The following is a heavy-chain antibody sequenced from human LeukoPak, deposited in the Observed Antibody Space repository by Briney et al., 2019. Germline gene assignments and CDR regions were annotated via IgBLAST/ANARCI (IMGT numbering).Heavy chain of an antibody. CDR3: ATSSNAPGNH. CDR2: IKEDGSAQ. V-gene: IGHV3-7*01. Sequence: GALRLSCAASGFTFNSYWMSWVRQAPGKGLEWVANIKEDGSAQYYVDSVKGRFTISRDNAQNSLNLQMNSLRAEDTAVYYCATSSNAPGNHWGQGTLVTVSS. CDR1: GFTFNSYW. D-gene: IGHD2-2*01. J-gene: IGHJ5*02.